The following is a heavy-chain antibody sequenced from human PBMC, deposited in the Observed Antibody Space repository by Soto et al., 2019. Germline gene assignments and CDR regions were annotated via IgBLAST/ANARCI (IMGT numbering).Heavy chain of an antibody. CDR1: GFIFSTYS. D-gene: IGHD2-8*01. Sequence: GGSLRLSCAASGFIFSTYSMNCVRQAPGKGLEWVSYISSSSSTIYYADSVKGRFTISSDNAKNSLYLQMSSLRDEDTALYYCARALNGYYGMDLWGQGTKVTVSS. CDR3: ARALNGYYGMDL. CDR2: ISSSSSTI. J-gene: IGHJ6*01. V-gene: IGHV3-48*02.